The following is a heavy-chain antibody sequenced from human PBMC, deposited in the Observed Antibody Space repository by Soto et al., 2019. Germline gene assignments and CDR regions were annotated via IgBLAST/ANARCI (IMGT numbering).Heavy chain of an antibody. V-gene: IGHV1-18*01. Sequence: SVKVSCKASVYTFTSYGISWVRPAPGQGLEWMGWISAYNGNTNYAQKLQGRVTMTTDTSTSTAYMELRSLRSDDTAVYYCARDGDLQFKARHCGMDVWGQGTT. CDR1: VYTFTSYG. D-gene: IGHD3-10*01. J-gene: IGHJ6*02. CDR3: ARDGDLQFKARHCGMDV. CDR2: ISAYNGNT.